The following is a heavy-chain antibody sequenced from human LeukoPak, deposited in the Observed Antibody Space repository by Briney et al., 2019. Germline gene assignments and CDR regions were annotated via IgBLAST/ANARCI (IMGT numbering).Heavy chain of an antibody. Sequence: SETLSLTCTVSGYSISSGYFWGWIRRPPGKGLEWIGSIYHSGSTSYNPSLKSRLTISVDTSKNQFSLKLNLVTAADTAMYYCASIVRGVIIPFDYWGQGTLVTVSS. V-gene: IGHV4-38-2*02. J-gene: IGHJ4*02. D-gene: IGHD3-10*01. CDR1: GYSISSGYF. CDR3: ASIVRGVIIPFDY. CDR2: IYHSGST.